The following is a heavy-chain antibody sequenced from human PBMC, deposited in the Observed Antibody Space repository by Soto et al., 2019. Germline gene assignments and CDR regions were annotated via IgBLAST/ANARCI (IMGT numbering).Heavy chain of an antibody. CDR1: GYTFTSYY. D-gene: IGHD1-26*01. Sequence: TSVKVSCKASGYTFTSYYMHWVRQAPGQGLEWMGIINPSGGSTSYEQKFQGRVTMTRETSTSTVYMELSSRRSEDTAAYYCAGGIRRVSGSYLTENNGLDVWGQGTTVTVSS. V-gene: IGHV1-46*01. CDR2: INPSGGST. J-gene: IGHJ6*02. CDR3: AGGIRRVSGSYLTENNGLDV.